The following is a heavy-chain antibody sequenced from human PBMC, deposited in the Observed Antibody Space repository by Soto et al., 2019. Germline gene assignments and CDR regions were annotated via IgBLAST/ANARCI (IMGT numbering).Heavy chain of an antibody. CDR2: INAGNGNT. CDR1: GYTFTSYA. Sequence: ASVEVSCQASGYTFTSYAMHWVRQAPGQRLEWMGWINAGNGNTKYSQKFQGRVTITRDTSASTAYMELSSLRSEDTAVYYCARDFTVGDYGPRYYFDYWGQGTLVTVSS. J-gene: IGHJ4*02. D-gene: IGHD4-17*01. V-gene: IGHV1-3*01. CDR3: ARDFTVGDYGPRYYFDY.